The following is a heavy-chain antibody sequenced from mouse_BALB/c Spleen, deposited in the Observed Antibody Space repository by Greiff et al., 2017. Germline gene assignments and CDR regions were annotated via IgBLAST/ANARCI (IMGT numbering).Heavy chain of an antibody. V-gene: IGHV1S29*02. CDR2: IYPYNGGT. D-gene: IGHD1-1*01. CDR3: ARGEGSSYYYFDY. Sequence: EVKLQESGPELVKPGASVKISCKASGYTFTDYNMHWVKQSHGKSLEWIGYIYPYNGGTGYNQKFKSKATLTVDNSSSTAYMELRSLTSEDSAVYYCARGEGSSYYYFDYWGQGTTLTVSS. J-gene: IGHJ2*01. CDR1: GYTFTDYN.